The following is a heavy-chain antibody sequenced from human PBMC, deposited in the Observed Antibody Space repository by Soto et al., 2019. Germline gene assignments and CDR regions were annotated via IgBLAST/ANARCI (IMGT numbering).Heavy chain of an antibody. J-gene: IGHJ6*02. CDR1: GGSISSHY. Sequence: PSETLSLTCTASGGSISSHYWSWIRQPPGKGLEWIGYIYYRGSTNYNPSLKRRVTISVDTPKNQYSLKVSSVTAAVRAVYYCARDVSGYYILGGYYYGMDVWGQGTTVTVSS. V-gene: IGHV4-59*11. CDR2: IYYRGST. D-gene: IGHD3-22*01. CDR3: ARDVSGYYILGGYYYGMDV.